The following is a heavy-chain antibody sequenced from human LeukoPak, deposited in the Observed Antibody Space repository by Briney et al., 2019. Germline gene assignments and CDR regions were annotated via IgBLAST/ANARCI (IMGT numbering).Heavy chain of an antibody. V-gene: IGHV1-46*01. CDR2: ISPSGGST. Sequence: ASVNVSCQAFRYTFTAYWMHWVRQAPGHGPEWMGVISPSGGSTINAQKLKGRVTLTRDIYTSTDYLELSSLRSEDTAVYYCARDNSVRDEAWWFNPWGQGTLVTVSS. D-gene: IGHD5-24*01. CDR3: ARDNSVRDEAWWFNP. CDR1: RYTFTAYW. J-gene: IGHJ5*02.